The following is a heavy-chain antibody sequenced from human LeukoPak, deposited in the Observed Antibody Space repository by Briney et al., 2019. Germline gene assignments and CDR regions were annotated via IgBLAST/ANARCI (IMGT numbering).Heavy chain of an antibody. V-gene: IGHV3-30*02. CDR3: AKTFSGSGYYGSYYFDY. CDR2: IRYDGSNK. CDR1: GFTFSAFG. J-gene: IGHJ4*02. Sequence: PGGSLRLSCAASGFTFSAFGMHWVRQAPGKGLEWVAFIRYDGSNKYYADSVKGRFTISRDNSKNTLYLQMNSLRAEDTAVYYCAKTFSGSGYYGSYYFDYWGQGTLVTVSS. D-gene: IGHD3-22*01.